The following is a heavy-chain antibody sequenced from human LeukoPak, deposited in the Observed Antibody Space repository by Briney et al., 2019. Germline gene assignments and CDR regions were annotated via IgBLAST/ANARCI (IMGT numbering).Heavy chain of an antibody. Sequence: ASVKVSCKASGGTFISYAISWVRQAPGQGLEWMGRIIPILGIANYAQKFQGRVTITADKSTSTAYMELSSLRSEDTAVYYCARMNYYDSSGYPRDYYYYMDVWGKGTTVTVSS. J-gene: IGHJ6*03. CDR3: ARMNYYDSSGYPRDYYYYMDV. CDR1: GGTFISYA. V-gene: IGHV1-69*04. CDR2: IIPILGIA. D-gene: IGHD3-22*01.